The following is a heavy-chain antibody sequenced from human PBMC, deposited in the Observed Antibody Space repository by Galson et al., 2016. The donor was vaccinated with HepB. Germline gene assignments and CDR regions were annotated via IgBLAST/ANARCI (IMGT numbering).Heavy chain of an antibody. CDR2: TSGSGGDI. Sequence: SLRLSCAASGFNCRMYAMNWVRQAPGKGLEWVSNTSGSGGDINYADSVKGRFTISRDNSKNMLHLQMNSLRAEDTAVYYCAKDSRLRFLEWLSSYYFDSWGQGTLVTVSS. J-gene: IGHJ4*02. CDR1: GFNCRMYA. D-gene: IGHD3-3*01. V-gene: IGHV3-23*01. CDR3: AKDSRLRFLEWLSSYYFDS.